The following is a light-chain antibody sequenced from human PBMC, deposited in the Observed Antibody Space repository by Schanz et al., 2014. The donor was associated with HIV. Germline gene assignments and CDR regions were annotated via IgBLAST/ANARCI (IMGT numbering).Light chain of an antibody. J-gene: IGKJ1*01. Sequence: DIQMTQSPSTLSASVGDRVSITCRSSPSISSELAWYQQKPGSDPKLLIYAASTLQSGVPSRFSGSGSGSDFTLTISSLQPEDVATYYCQKYNTAPRTFGQGTKVEI. CDR1: PSISSE. CDR2: AAS. CDR3: QKYNTAPRT. V-gene: IGKV1-27*01.